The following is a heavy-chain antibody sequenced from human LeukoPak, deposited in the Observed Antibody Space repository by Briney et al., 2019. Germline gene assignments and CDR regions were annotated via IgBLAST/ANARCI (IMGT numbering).Heavy chain of an antibody. CDR1: GFTFSSYG. V-gene: IGHV3-30*02. J-gene: IGHJ4*02. D-gene: IGHD4-23*01. Sequence: GGSLRLSCAASGFTFSSYGKHWVRQAPGKGLEWVAFIRYDGSNKYYADSVKGRFTISRDNSKNTLYMQMKSLRAEDTAVYYCARTISSYGGSDYWGQGTLVTVSS. CDR2: IRYDGSNK. CDR3: ARTISSYGGSDY.